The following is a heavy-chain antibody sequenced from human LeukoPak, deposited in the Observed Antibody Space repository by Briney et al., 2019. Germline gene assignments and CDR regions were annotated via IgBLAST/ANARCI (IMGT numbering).Heavy chain of an antibody. CDR1: GGSFSGYY. D-gene: IGHD3-22*01. J-gene: IGHJ4*02. Sequence: PSETLSLTCAVYGGSFSGYYWSWIRQPPGKGLEWIGEINHSGSTNHNPSLKSRVTISVDTSKNQFSLKLSSVTAADTAVYYCARGGFSGYYYVNVPSPFDYWGQGTLVTVSS. CDR3: ARGGFSGYYYVNVPSPFDY. CDR2: INHSGST. V-gene: IGHV4-34*01.